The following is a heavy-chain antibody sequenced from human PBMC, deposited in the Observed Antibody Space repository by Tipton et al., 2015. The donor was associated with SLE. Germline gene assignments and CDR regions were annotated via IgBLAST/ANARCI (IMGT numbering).Heavy chain of an antibody. CDR2: IYYTGNN. V-gene: IGHV4-31*03. J-gene: IGHJ4*02. D-gene: IGHD3-3*01. CDR3: ARLVTSFGVLN. Sequence: TLSLTCTVSGVSISSGGYYWNWIRQHPEKGLEWIGYIYYTGNNYYNPALKGRVAMSIDTSKNQVSLRLNSVTAADTAVYYCARLVTSFGVLNWGLGTLVTVSS. CDR1: GVSISSGGYY.